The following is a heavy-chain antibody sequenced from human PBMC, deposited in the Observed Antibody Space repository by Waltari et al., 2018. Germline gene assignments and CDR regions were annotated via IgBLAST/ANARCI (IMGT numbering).Heavy chain of an antibody. CDR1: GVYITSNRHY. Sequence: QLQLQESGPRLVRPSETLSLICRVSGVYITSNRHYWPWIRQSPGQGLEWIGTVSYSGTTYISPSLKSRVSVSRDTSKNQVSLILGSVTAADMAVYYCATYIGASVGTAAFDVWGQGTMVTVSS. CDR2: VSYSGTT. V-gene: IGHV4-39*01. D-gene: IGHD5-12*01. J-gene: IGHJ3*01. CDR3: ATYIGASVGTAAFDV.